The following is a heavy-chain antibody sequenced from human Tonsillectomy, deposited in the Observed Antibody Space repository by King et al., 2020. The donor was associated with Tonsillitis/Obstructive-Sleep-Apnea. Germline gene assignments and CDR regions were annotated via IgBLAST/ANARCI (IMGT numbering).Heavy chain of an antibody. D-gene: IGHD3-3*01. V-gene: IGHV3-7*01. J-gene: IGHJ5*02. CDR2: IKQDGSEK. Sequence: EVQLVESGGGLVQPGGSLRLSCAASGFTFSRYWMSWVRQAPGKGLEWVANIKQDGSEKYYVDSVKGRFTISRDNAKNSLYLQMNSLRAEDTAVYYCARVGFLEWLSWFDPWGQGTLVTVSS. CDR3: ARVGFLEWLSWFDP. CDR1: GFTFSRYW.